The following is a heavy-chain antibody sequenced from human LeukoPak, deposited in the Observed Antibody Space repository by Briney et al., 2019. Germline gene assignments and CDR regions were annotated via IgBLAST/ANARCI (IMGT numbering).Heavy chain of an antibody. J-gene: IGHJ6*02. CDR1: GDSVSSNSVA. V-gene: IGHV6-1*01. Sequence: PSQTLSLTCAISGDSVSSNSVAWNWIRQSPSRGLEWLGRTYYRSKWYIEYAISVKSRITINSDTSKNQFSLQLNSETLEDTAVYYCARVGGSYSYGMDVWGQGTTVTVSS. D-gene: IGHD1-26*01. CDR2: TYYRSKWYI. CDR3: ARVGGSYSYGMDV.